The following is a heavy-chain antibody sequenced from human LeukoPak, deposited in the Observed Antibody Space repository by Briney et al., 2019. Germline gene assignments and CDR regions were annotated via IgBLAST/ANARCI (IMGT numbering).Heavy chain of an antibody. J-gene: IGHJ5*02. D-gene: IGHD3-10*01. CDR1: GYTFTGYY. Sequence: VSVKVSCKASGYTFTGYYIHWVRQAPGQGLECVGWINPNSGGTNYAQKCQRRVTMTRDTSISTAYLELRRLRSEDTAVYYCARGGSGSYFSWLDPWGQGTLVTVSS. CDR3: ARGGSGSYFSWLDP. CDR2: INPNSGGT. V-gene: IGHV1-2*02.